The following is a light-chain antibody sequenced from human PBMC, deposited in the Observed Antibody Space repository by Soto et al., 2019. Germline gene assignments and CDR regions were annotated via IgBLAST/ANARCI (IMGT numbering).Light chain of an antibody. V-gene: IGKV1-27*01. J-gene: IGKJ1*01. Sequence: DIQMAQSPSSLSASVGDRVTRTCRPSRGIGNALAWYQQKPGTVPKLLIHSASTLQSGVPSRFSGSGSGTDFTLTISSLQPEDVASYYCQKYDSAPTFGPGTKVDI. CDR3: QKYDSAPT. CDR2: SAS. CDR1: RGIGNA.